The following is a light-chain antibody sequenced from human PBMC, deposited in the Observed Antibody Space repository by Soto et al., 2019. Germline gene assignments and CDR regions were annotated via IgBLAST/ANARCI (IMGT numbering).Light chain of an antibody. J-gene: IGLJ2*01. CDR3: SSYAGSNVLV. V-gene: IGLV2-8*01. Sequence: QSALTQPPSASGSPGQSVTISCTGTSTDIGAYNYVSWYQQHPGKAPKLLIYDVIERPSGVPDRFSGSKSGNTASLTVSGLQAEDEGHYYCSSYAGSNVLVFGGGTQLTVL. CDR2: DVI. CDR1: STDIGAYNY.